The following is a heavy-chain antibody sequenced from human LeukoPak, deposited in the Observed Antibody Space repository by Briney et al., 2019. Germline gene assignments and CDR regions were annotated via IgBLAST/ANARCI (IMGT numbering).Heavy chain of an antibody. CDR3: ARGTQGIAARTVYYYMDV. V-gene: IGHV4-34*01. D-gene: IGHD6-6*01. CDR1: GGSFSGHY. CDR2: INHSGST. Sequence: ETLSLTFAVYGGSFSGHYWSWIRQPPGKGLEWVGEINHSGSTNYNPSLKSRVTISVDTSNNQFSLKLSSVTAADTAVYYCARGTQGIAARTVYYYMDVWGKGTTVTVSS. J-gene: IGHJ6*03.